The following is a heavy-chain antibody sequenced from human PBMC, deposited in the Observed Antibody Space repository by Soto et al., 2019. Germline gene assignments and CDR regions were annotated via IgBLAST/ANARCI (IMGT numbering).Heavy chain of an antibody. V-gene: IGHV1-69*13. Sequence: SVKISCKASGGTFSSYAISWVRQAPGQGLEWMGGIVPIFGTANYAQKFQGRVTITADESTSTAYMELSSLRSEDTAVYYCARTYYDSSGYYRPARYWGQGNLVTVSS. CDR2: IVPIFGTA. CDR3: ARTYYDSSGYYRPARY. CDR1: GGTFSSYA. D-gene: IGHD3-22*01. J-gene: IGHJ4*02.